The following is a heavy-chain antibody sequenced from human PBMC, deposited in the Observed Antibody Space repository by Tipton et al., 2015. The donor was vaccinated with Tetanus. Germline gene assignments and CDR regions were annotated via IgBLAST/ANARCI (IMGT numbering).Heavy chain of an antibody. Sequence: LRLSCTVSGGSISSYYWSWIRQPPGKGLEWIGYIYYSGSTNYNPSLKSRVTISVDTSKNQFSLKLSSVTAADTAVYYCARRGLSGYDLYYFDYWGQGTLVTVSS. V-gene: IGHV4-59*01. J-gene: IGHJ4*02. CDR2: IYYSGST. CDR3: ARRGLSGYDLYYFDY. D-gene: IGHD5-12*01. CDR1: GGSISSYY.